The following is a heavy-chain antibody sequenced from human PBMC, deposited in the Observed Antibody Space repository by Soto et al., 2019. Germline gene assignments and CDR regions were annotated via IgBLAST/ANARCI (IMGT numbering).Heavy chain of an antibody. Sequence: QVQLVQSGAEVKKPGASVKVSCKASGYTFTSYDINWVRQATGQGLEYLGWMNPNSGNTGYVQKFQGRVTMTRDTSISTGYRELSSLRSEDTAVYFCARGVKYGAYSRWFDPWGQGTLVTVSS. CDR1: GYTFTSYD. D-gene: IGHD4-17*01. CDR2: MNPNSGNT. J-gene: IGHJ5*02. CDR3: ARGVKYGAYSRWFDP. V-gene: IGHV1-8*01.